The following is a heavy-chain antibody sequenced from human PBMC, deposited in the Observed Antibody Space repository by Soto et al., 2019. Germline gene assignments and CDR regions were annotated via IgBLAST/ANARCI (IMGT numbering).Heavy chain of an antibody. D-gene: IGHD1-26*01. Sequence: EVQLLESGGGLVQPGGSLRLSCAASGVPFNAYAMSWVRQAPGKGLEWVSGISGLGGSTYYADSVRGRFTIARDNSRNTSYLLINNLRVEDSAVSSCARSAGNTWEDYFFDTWGQGTLLTVSS. CDR3: ARSAGNTWEDYFFDT. CDR2: ISGLGGST. V-gene: IGHV3-23*01. CDR1: GVPFNAYA. J-gene: IGHJ4*02.